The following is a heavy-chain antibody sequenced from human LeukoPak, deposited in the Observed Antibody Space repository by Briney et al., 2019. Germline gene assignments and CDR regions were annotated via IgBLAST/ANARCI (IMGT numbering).Heavy chain of an antibody. V-gene: IGHV3-66*01. D-gene: IGHD1-20*01. CDR3: ARAVGNWNDVSYYYYYGMDV. J-gene: IGHJ6*02. Sequence: PGGSLRLSGAASGFTVSSNYMSWVRQAPGKGLEWVSVIYSGGSTYYADSVKGRFTISRDNSKNTLYLQMNSLRAEDTAVYYCARAVGNWNDVSYYYYYGMDVWGQGTTVTVSS. CDR2: IYSGGST. CDR1: GFTVSSNY.